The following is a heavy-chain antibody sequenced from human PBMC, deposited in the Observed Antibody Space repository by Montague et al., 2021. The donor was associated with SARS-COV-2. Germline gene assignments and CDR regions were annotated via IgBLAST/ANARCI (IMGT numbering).Heavy chain of an antibody. D-gene: IGHD4-17*01. J-gene: IGHJ6*02. CDR1: GGSFSGYY. Sequence: SETLSLTCAVYGGSFSGYYWGWIRQPPGKGLEWIGEINHSGSTNYNPSLKSRVTTSVDTSKNQFSLKLSSVTAADTAVYYCARGRTVTTFYYYYYYGMDVWGQGTTVTVSS. V-gene: IGHV4-34*01. CDR2: INHSGST. CDR3: ARGRTVTTFYYYYYYGMDV.